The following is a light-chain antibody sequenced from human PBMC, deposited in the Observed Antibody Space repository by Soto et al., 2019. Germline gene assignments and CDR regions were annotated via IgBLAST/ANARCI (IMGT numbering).Light chain of an antibody. CDR2: WAS. J-gene: IGKJ4*01. CDR3: QQYYTTLT. V-gene: IGKV4-1*01. Sequence: DIVMTQSPDSLAVSLGEWATINCKSSQSVLYSSDNKNYLAWYQQKPGQPPKLLIYWASTRDSGVPDRFSGSGSGADFTLTISSLQAEDVAVYYCQQYYTTLTFGGGTKVEIK. CDR1: QSVLYSSDNKNY.